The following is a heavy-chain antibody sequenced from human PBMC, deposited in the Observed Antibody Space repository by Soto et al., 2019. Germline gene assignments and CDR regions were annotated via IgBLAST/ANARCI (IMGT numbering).Heavy chain of an antibody. CDR1: GGSFSGYY. V-gene: IGHV4-34*01. D-gene: IGHD2-15*01. CDR3: AGFRRYYYTDV. Sequence: SETLSLTCAVYGGSFSGYYWSWIRQPPGKGLEWIGEINHSGSTNYNPSLKSRVTISVDTSKNQFSLKLSSVTAADTAVYYCAGFRRYYYTDVWGKGTTVTVSS. CDR2: INHSGST. J-gene: IGHJ6*03.